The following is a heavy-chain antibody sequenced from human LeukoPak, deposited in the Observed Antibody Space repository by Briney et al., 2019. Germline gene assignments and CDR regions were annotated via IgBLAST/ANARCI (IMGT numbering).Heavy chain of an antibody. J-gene: IGHJ5*02. D-gene: IGHD6-19*01. CDR3: ARAPSGRYVPFDP. Sequence: ASVKVSCKASGYTFTSYAMHWVRQAPGQRLEWMGWINAGNGNTKYSQKFQGRVTITRDTSASTAYMELSSLRSEDTAVYYCARAPSGRYVPFDPWGQGTLVTVSS. CDR1: GYTFTSYA. V-gene: IGHV1-3*01. CDR2: INAGNGNT.